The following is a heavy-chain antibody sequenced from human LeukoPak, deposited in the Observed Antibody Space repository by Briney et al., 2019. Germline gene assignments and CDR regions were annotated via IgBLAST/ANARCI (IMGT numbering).Heavy chain of an antibody. CDR3: ARRFGYSYGYSPLSDPLDY. Sequence: PSETLFLTCTVSGGSISSGDYYWSWIRQPPGKGLEWIGYIYYSGSTYYNPSLKSRVTISVDTSKYQFSLKLSSVTAADTAVYYCARRFGYSYGYSPLSDPLDYWGQGTLVTVSS. D-gene: IGHD5-18*01. V-gene: IGHV4-30-4*02. CDR1: GGSISSGDYY. CDR2: IYYSGST. J-gene: IGHJ4*02.